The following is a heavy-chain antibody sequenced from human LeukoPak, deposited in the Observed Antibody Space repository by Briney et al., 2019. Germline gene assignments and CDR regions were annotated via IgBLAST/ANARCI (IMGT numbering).Heavy chain of an antibody. J-gene: IGHJ5*02. V-gene: IGHV1-69*04. D-gene: IGHD6-6*01. CDR1: GGTFSSYA. CDR2: IIPILGIA. Sequence: ASVKVSCKASGGTFSSYAISWVRQAPGQGLEWMGRIIPILGIANYAQKFQGRVTITADKSTSTAYMELSSLRSEDTAVYYCARGLSAARLNWFDPWGQGTLVTVSS. CDR3: ARGLSAARLNWFDP.